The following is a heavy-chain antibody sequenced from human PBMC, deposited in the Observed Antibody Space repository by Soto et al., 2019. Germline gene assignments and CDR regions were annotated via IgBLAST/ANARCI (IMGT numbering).Heavy chain of an antibody. CDR3: ARVLRFLEWSLDY. Sequence: QVPLVQSGAEVKKPGASVKVSCKASGYTFTSYAMHWVRQAPGQRLEWMGWINAGNGNTKYSQKFQGRVTITRDTSASTAYMELSSLRSEDTAVYYCARVLRFLEWSLDYWGQGTLVTVSS. J-gene: IGHJ4*02. CDR2: INAGNGNT. CDR1: GYTFTSYA. V-gene: IGHV1-3*01. D-gene: IGHD3-3*01.